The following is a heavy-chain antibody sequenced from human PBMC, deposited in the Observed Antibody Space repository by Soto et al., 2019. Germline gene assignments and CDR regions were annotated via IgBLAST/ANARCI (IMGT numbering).Heavy chain of an antibody. CDR2: ISTHNGNT. V-gene: IGHV1-18*01. CDR1: GYTVIRYG. J-gene: IGHJ5*02. CDR3: VRDEISSAGLDP. Sequence: QVQLVQSGAEVKKRGASVKVSCKASGYTVIRYGIRWVRQAPGQGLEWMGWISTHNGNTYYAQNFQGRVTMTSDTPTSTAYMELRSLRSDDTAFYYCVRDEISSAGLDPWGQGTLVTVSS.